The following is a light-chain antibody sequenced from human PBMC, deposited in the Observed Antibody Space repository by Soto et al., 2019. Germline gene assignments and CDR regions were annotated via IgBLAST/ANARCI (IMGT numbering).Light chain of an antibody. Sequence: DIQMTQSPSTLSASVGDGVTITCRASQSISSWLAWYQQKPGKAPKLLIYKASTLESGVPSNFSGSGSGTEFTLTISSLQPEDFATYYCQQYNSYPWTFGQGTKVDIK. CDR1: QSISSW. J-gene: IGKJ1*01. CDR2: KAS. CDR3: QQYNSYPWT. V-gene: IGKV1-5*03.